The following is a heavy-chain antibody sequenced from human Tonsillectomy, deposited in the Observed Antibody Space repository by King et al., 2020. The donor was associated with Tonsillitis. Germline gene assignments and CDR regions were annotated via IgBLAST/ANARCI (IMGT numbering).Heavy chain of an antibody. CDR3: ARGGHYYYSSGLYY. V-gene: IGHV4-59*11. CDR1: GGSISSHY. CDR2: IYYSGST. J-gene: IGHJ4*02. D-gene: IGHD3-22*01. Sequence: QLQESGPGLVKPSETLSLTCTVSGGSISSHYWSWIRQRPGKGLEWIGYIYYSGSTNYNPSLKSRVTISVKKSNNRFSLKLNSVTAAVTAVYFCARGGHYYYSSGLYYCGQGSLVTVCS.